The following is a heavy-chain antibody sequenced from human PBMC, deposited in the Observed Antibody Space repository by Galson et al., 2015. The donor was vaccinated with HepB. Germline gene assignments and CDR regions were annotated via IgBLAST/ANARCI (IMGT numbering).Heavy chain of an antibody. CDR3: ARRTGEGDDAFDF. CDR2: IYRSGGT. V-gene: IGHV3-66*04. D-gene: IGHD7-27*01. J-gene: IGHJ3*01. Sequence: SLRLSCAASGFTAISNYMNWVRQAPGKGLEWVSLIYRSGGTLYADSVKGRFTISRENSKNTVYLQMNSLRAEDTAVYYCARRTGEGDDAFDFWGQGTMVTVSS. CDR1: GFTAISNY.